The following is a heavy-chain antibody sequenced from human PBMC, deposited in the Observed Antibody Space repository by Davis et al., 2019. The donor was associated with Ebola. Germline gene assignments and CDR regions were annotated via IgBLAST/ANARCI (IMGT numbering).Heavy chain of an antibody. CDR3: ATDRSAMGHWDDAFDT. CDR2: IKSKTEGATT. Sequence: GESLKISCAASGFTFINAWLTWVRQAPGRGLEWVGRIKSKTEGATTDYAAPVKGRFTISKDESRDTVYLDMNSLKTDDTAIYYCATDRSAMGHWDDAFDTWGQGTMVTVSS. J-gene: IGHJ3*02. D-gene: IGHD7-27*01. V-gene: IGHV3-15*01. CDR1: GFTFINAW.